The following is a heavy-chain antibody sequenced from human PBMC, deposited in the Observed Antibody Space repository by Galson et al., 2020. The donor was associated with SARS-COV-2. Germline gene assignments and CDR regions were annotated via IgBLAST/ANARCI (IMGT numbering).Heavy chain of an antibody. D-gene: IGHD4-17*01. Sequence: GESLKLSCASSGFTFSRYAMAWVRQAPGKGLEWASGISGGGGSTYYADSVKGRFTISRDISQNTVYLQMSSLRAEDTAVYYCAKDRGNDYGDQLDFWGQGTQVTVSS. J-gene: IGHJ4*02. CDR2: ISGGGGST. V-gene: IGHV3-23*01. CDR1: GFTFSRYA. CDR3: AKDRGNDYGDQLDF.